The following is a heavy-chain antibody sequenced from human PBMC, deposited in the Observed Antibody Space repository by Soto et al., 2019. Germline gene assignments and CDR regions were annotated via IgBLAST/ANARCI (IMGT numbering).Heavy chain of an antibody. Sequence: QVQLVQSGSEVKKPGASVKVSCKASGYTFTSYGISWVRQAPGQGLEWMGWISAYNGNTNDAQKVQGRVTMTTDTSTSTAYMELRSLRSDDTAVYYCARGSRDYVWGSYRPYGMDVWGQGTTVTVSS. CDR3: ARGSRDYVWGSYRPYGMDV. CDR1: GYTFTSYG. J-gene: IGHJ6*02. V-gene: IGHV1-18*01. CDR2: ISAYNGNT. D-gene: IGHD3-16*02.